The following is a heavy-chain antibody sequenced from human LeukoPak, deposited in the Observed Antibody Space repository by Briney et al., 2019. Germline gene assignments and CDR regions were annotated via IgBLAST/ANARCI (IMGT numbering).Heavy chain of an antibody. CDR1: GYTFTSYG. CDR3: ARDYYDSSGSYYYYMDV. Sequence: ASVKVSCKASGYTFTSYGISWVRQAPGQGLEWMGWISAYNGNTNYAQKLQGRVTMTTDTSTSTAYMELRSLRSDDTAVYYCARDYYDSSGSYYYYMDVWGKGTTVTVSS. J-gene: IGHJ6*03. CDR2: ISAYNGNT. V-gene: IGHV1-18*01. D-gene: IGHD3-22*01.